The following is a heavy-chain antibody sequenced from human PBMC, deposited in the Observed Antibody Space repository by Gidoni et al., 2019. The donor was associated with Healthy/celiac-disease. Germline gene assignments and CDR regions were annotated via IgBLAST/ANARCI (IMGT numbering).Heavy chain of an antibody. Sequence: EVQLVASGGGLVQPGGSLRLSCAPSGFTFSSYSMNWVRQAPGKGLEWVSYISSSSRTIYYADSVKGRFTISRDNAKNSLYLQMNSLRDEDTAVYYCARDLIVGATATFDYWGQGTLVTVSS. J-gene: IGHJ4*02. CDR3: ARDLIVGATATFDY. CDR2: ISSSSRTI. CDR1: GFTFSSYS. V-gene: IGHV3-48*02. D-gene: IGHD1-26*01.